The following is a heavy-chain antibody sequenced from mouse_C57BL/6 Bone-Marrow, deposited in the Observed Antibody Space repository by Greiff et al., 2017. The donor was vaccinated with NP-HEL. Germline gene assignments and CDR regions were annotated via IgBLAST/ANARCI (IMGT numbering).Heavy chain of an antibody. J-gene: IGHJ2*01. D-gene: IGHD1-1*01. Sequence: QVQLKESGPELVKPGASVKISCKASGYAFSSSWMNWVKQRPGKGLEWIGRIYPGDGDTNYNGKFKGKATLTADKSSSTAYMQLSSLTSEDSAVYFCAGLKPNYYGSSFLFDYWGQGTTLTVSS. V-gene: IGHV1-82*01. CDR1: GYAFSSSW. CDR2: IYPGDGDT. CDR3: AGLKPNYYGSSFLFDY.